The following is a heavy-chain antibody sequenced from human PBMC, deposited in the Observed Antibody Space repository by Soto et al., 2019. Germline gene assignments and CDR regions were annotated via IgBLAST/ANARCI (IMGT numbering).Heavy chain of an antibody. CDR2: LNPNTGNS. CDR3: ARPRDIGYCSGGSCYHDGMDV. D-gene: IGHD2-15*01. Sequence: ASVKVSCKASGYTFTSYDIYWVRQATGQGLEWMGWLNPNTGNSGYAQKFQGRITVTSDTSINTVHMELSSLRSEDTAVYYCARPRDIGYCSGGSCYHDGMDVWGQGTPVTVSS. V-gene: IGHV1-8*01. J-gene: IGHJ6*02. CDR1: GYTFTSYD.